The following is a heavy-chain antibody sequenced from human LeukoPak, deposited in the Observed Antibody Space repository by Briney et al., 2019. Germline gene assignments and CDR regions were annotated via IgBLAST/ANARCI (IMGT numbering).Heavy chain of an antibody. Sequence: GASVKVSCKASGYTFTSYGISWVRQAPGQGLEWMGWISAYSGNTNYAQKLQGRVTMTTDTSTSTAYMELRSLRSDDTAVYYCASKGQDSSGYFFDYWGQGTLVTVSS. D-gene: IGHD3-22*01. CDR2: ISAYSGNT. J-gene: IGHJ4*02. CDR1: GYTFTSYG. V-gene: IGHV1-18*01. CDR3: ASKGQDSSGYFFDY.